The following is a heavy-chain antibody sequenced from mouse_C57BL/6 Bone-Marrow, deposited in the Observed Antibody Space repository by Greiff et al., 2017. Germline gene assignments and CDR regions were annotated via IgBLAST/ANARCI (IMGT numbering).Heavy chain of an antibody. D-gene: IGHD1-1*01. J-gene: IGHJ2*01. V-gene: IGHV1-9*01. CDR1: GYTFTGYW. Sequence: QVQLQQSGAELMKPGASVKLSCKATGYTFTGYWIEWVKQRPGHGLEWIGEILPGNGSTNYNQKFKGKATFTADTSSNTAYMQLSSLTTEDSAIYYCARDYYGSSSHFDYWGQDTTLTVSS. CDR2: ILPGNGST. CDR3: ARDYYGSSSHFDY.